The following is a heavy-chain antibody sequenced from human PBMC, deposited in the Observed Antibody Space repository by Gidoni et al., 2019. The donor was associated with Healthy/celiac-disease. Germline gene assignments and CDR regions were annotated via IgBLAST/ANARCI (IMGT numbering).Heavy chain of an antibody. CDR1: GGSIRSGSYY. D-gene: IGHD3-3*01. J-gene: IGHJ4*02. V-gene: IGHV4-61*02. CDR3: ASGGTLTIFGVEAFDY. CDR2: IYTSGST. Sequence: QVQLQESGPGLVKPSQTLSLTCTVSGGSIRSGSYYWSWFRQPAGKGLEWIGRIYTSGSTTYNPSLKSRVTISVDTSTNQFSLQLSSVTAADTAVYYCASGGTLTIFGVEAFDYWGQGTLVTVSS.